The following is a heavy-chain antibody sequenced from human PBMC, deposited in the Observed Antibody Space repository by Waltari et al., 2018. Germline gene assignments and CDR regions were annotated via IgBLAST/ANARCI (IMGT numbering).Heavy chain of an antibody. V-gene: IGHV3-33*01. J-gene: IGHJ4*02. CDR2: IWYDGSNK. D-gene: IGHD1-1*01. Sequence: QVQLVESGGGVVQPGRSLRLSCAASGFTFSSYGMHWFRQAPGKGLWWVAVIWYDGSNKYYADSVKGRVTISRDNSKNTLYLQMNSLRAEDTAVYYCARDETHGTTGTMVVYWGQGTLVTVSS. CDR3: ARDETHGTTGTMVVY. CDR1: GFTFSSYG.